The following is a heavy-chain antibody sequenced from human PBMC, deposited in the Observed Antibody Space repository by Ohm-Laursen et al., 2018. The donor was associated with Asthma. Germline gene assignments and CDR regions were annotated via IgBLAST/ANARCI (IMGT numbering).Heavy chain of an antibody. V-gene: IGHV3-7*01. Sequence: SLRLSCTASGFTFSQNWMNWVRQAPGKGLEWVANIKYDGSEKSYVDSVKGRFTISRDNAKNSLYLQMNSLRAEDTAVYYCARDLTEGSGYQRYYYYYGMDVWGQGTTVTVSS. CDR3: ARDLTEGSGYQRYYYYYGMDV. CDR2: IKYDGSEK. D-gene: IGHD3-3*01. J-gene: IGHJ6*02. CDR1: GFTFSQNW.